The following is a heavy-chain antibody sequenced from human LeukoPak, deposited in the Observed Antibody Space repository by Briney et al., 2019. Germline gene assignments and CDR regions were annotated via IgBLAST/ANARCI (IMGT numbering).Heavy chain of an antibody. V-gene: IGHV4-34*01. CDR1: GGSFSGYY. CDR2: INHSGST. D-gene: IGHD3-16*01. CDR3: ARRGRSLYGMDV. Sequence: KPSETLSLPCAVYGGSFSGYYWSWIRQPPGKGLEWIGEINHSGSTNYNPSLKSRVTISVDTSKNQFSLKLSSVTAADTAVYYCARRGRSLYGMDVWGQGTTVTVSS. J-gene: IGHJ6*02.